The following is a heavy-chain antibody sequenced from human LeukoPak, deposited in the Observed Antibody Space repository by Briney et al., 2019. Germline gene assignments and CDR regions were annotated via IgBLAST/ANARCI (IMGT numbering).Heavy chain of an antibody. CDR3: ATSPDVEASGTLYYLDS. D-gene: IGHD1-14*01. Sequence: GFLILSSASAGIIFRSYGKCWVQQTAKKVLELASFISGSGSYTYYADSVKGRFTISRDNSKNTLYLQMNSLRAEDAASYYCATSPDVEASGTLYYLDSWGQGTLVTVSS. J-gene: IGHJ4*02. CDR2: ISGSGSYT. V-gene: IGHV3-23*01. CDR1: GIIFRSYG.